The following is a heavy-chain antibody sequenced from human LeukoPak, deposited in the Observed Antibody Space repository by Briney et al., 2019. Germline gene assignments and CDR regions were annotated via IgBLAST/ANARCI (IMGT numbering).Heavy chain of an antibody. CDR1: GGSISSYY. CDR2: IYYSGST. CDR3: ARGTAAAGTFWFEP. Sequence: SETLSLTCTVSGGSISSYYWSWLRQPPGKGLEWIGYIYYSGSTNYNPSLESRVTISVDTSKNQFSLKLSSVTAADTAVYYCARGTAAAGTFWFEPWGQGTLVTVSS. V-gene: IGHV4-59*01. D-gene: IGHD6-13*01. J-gene: IGHJ5*02.